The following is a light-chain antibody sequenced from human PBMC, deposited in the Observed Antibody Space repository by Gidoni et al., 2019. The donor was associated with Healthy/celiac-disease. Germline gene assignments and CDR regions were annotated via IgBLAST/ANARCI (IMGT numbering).Light chain of an antibody. J-gene: IGLJ2*01. CDR1: VLAKKY. CDR3: YSAADNKGV. CDR2: KDS. V-gene: IGLV3-27*01. Sequence: SYELTQPSSVSVSPGQTDRITCSGDVLAKKYARWFQQKPGQAPVLVIYKDSERPPGIPERFSGSSSGTTVTLTISGAQVEDEADYYCYSAADNKGVFGGGTKLTVL.